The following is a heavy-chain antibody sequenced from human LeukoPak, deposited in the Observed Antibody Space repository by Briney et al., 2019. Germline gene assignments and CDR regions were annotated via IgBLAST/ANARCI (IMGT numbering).Heavy chain of an antibody. V-gene: IGHV2-70*20. CDR3: ARIRAGSHLDYFDY. J-gene: IGHJ4*02. CDR1: GFSLSTTGMC. Sequence: SGPTLVKPTQTLTLTCTFSGFSLSTTGMCVSWVRQPPGKALEWLAHIDWDDDKYYSTSLKTRLTISKDTSKYQVVLTMTNTDPEDTAMYYCARIRAGSHLDYFDYWGLGTLVTVSS. D-gene: IGHD3-10*01. CDR2: IDWDDDK.